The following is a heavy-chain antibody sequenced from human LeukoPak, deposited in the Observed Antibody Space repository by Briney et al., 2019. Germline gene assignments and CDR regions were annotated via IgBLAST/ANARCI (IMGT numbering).Heavy chain of an antibody. D-gene: IGHD2-15*01. J-gene: IGHJ6*03. V-gene: IGHV3-21*01. CDR1: GSTFSSYT. CDR2: IIISRITI. CDR3: ARYIGYCSGGSCYSGYYYYYMDV. Sequence: GGPLRSSCEAPGSTFSSYTMTWFRKAPGKGLDWASSIIISRITIYYADSVKGRFTISRDNAKNSLYLQMNSLRAEDTAVYYCARYIGYCSGGSCYSGYYYYYMDVWGKGTTVTVSS.